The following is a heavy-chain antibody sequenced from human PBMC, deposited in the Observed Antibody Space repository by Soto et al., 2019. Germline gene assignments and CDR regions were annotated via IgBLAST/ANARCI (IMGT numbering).Heavy chain of an antibody. V-gene: IGHV1-69*13. CDR2: IIPIFGTA. J-gene: IGHJ3*02. Sequence: SVKVSCKASGVTFSSYAISWVRQAPGQGLEWMGGIIPIFGTANYAQKFQGRVTITADESTSTAYMELSSLRSEDTAVYYCARGESFDAFDIWGQGTMVPVSS. CDR3: ARGESFDAFDI. CDR1: GVTFSSYA. D-gene: IGHD3-16*01.